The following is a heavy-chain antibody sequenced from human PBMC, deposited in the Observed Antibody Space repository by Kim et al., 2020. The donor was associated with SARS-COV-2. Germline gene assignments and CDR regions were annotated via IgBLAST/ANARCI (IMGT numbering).Heavy chain of an antibody. CDR2: ISSSSSYI. V-gene: IGHV3-21*01. Sequence: GGSLRLSCAASGFTFSSYSMNWVRQAPGKGLEWVSSISSSSSYIYYADSVKGRFTISRDNAKNSLYLQMNSLRAEDTAVYYCARVPRGYYDILTGYYIDYWGQGTLVTVSS. J-gene: IGHJ4*02. CDR1: GFTFSSYS. D-gene: IGHD3-9*01. CDR3: ARVPRGYYDILTGYYIDY.